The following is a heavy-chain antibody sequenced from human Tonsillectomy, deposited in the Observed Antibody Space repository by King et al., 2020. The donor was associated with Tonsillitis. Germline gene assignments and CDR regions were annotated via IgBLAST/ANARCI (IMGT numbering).Heavy chain of an antibody. CDR3: AKDSENSFGVVSYFDY. Sequence: VQLVESGGGLVQPGRSLRLSCAASGFTFDDYAMHWVRQAPGKGLEWVSSISWSSDTLDYADSVKGRFTISRDNAKNSLYLQMNSLRAEDTALYYCAKDSENSFGVVSYFDYWGQGTLVTVSS. J-gene: IGHJ4*02. CDR2: ISWSSDTL. CDR1: GFTFDDYA. V-gene: IGHV3-9*01. D-gene: IGHD3-3*01.